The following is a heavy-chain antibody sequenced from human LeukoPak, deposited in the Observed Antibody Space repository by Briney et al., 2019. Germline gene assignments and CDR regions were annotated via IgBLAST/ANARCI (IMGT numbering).Heavy chain of an antibody. CDR3: ARPLGYCSGGSCYNWFDP. Sequence: SETLSLTCAVYGGSFSGYYWSWIRQPPAKGLEWSGEINHSGSTNHNPSLKSRVTISVDTSKNHFSLKLSSVIAADTAVYYCARPLGYCSGGSCYNWFDPWGQGTLVTVSS. CDR1: GGSFSGYY. D-gene: IGHD2-15*01. J-gene: IGHJ5*02. V-gene: IGHV4-34*01. CDR2: INHSGST.